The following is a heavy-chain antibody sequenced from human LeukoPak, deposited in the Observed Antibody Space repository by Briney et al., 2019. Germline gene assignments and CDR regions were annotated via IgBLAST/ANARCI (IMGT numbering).Heavy chain of an antibody. Sequence: ASVKVSCKASGGTFSSYAISWVRQAPGQRLEWMGWINAGNGNTKYSQKFQGRVTITRDTSASTAYMELSSLRSEDTAVYYCARGARGITMVRGAIPYYFDYWGQGTLVTVSS. CDR1: GGTFSSYA. CDR2: INAGNGNT. J-gene: IGHJ4*02. CDR3: ARGARGITMVRGAIPYYFDY. V-gene: IGHV1-3*01. D-gene: IGHD3-10*01.